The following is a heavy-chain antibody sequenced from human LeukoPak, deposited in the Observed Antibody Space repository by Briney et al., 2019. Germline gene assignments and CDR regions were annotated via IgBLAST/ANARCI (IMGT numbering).Heavy chain of an antibody. CDR3: ARLDYYDSSGYELFDP. J-gene: IGHJ5*02. V-gene: IGHV4-59*08. Sequence: SETLSLTCTVSGGSISSYYWSWIRQPPGKGLEWIGYIYYSGSTNYNPSLKSRVTISVDTSKNQFSLKLSSVTAADTAVYYCARLDYYDSSGYELFDPWGQGTLVTVSS. CDR1: GGSISSYY. D-gene: IGHD3-22*01. CDR2: IYYSGST.